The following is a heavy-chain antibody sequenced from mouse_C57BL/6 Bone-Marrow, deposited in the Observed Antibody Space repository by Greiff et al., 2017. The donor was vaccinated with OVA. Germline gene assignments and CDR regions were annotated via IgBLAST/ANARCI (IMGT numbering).Heavy chain of an antibody. J-gene: IGHJ3*01. CDR2: ISYDGSN. CDR3: ARDRG. Sequence: EVQLVESGPGLVKPSQSLSLTCSVTGYSITSGYYWNWIRQFPGNKLEWMGYISYDGSNNYNPSLKNRISITRDTSKNQFFLKLNSVTTEDTATYYCARDRGWGQGTLVTVSA. V-gene: IGHV3-6*01. CDR1: GYSITSGYY.